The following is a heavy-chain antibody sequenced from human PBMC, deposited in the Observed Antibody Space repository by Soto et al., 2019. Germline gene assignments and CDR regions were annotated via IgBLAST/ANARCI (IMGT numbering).Heavy chain of an antibody. CDR3: AREYR. V-gene: IGHV3-7*01. Sequence: GGSLRLSCAASGFKFSSFWMSWVRQAPGKGPEWVASIKHDGREINYVDSVKGRFTISRDNAKNSLYLQLNSLRAEDTAIYYCAREYRWGQGT. CDR2: IKHDGREI. J-gene: IGHJ5*02. CDR1: GFKFSSFW.